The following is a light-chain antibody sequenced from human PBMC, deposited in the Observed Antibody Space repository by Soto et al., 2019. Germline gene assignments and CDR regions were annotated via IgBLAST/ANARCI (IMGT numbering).Light chain of an antibody. V-gene: IGLV2-23*02. CDR3: CSSGGSPTYV. J-gene: IGLJ1*01. CDR2: EVN. Sequence: QSVLTQPAAVSGSPGQSITISCTGTSSDVGGYNYVSWYQQHPGNAPRLMIYEVNKRPSGVSNRFSGSKSGNTASLTISGLKVEDEADYYCCSSGGSPTYVFGTGTKVTVL. CDR1: SSDVGGYNY.